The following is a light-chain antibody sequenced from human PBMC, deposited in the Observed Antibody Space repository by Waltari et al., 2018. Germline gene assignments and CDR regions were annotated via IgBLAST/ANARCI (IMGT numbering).Light chain of an antibody. J-gene: IGLJ3*02. Sequence: QSALTQPSSVSGSPGQSITISCTGTSRYVGRYNLGSWYQQHPGKAPKLMIYEVSKRPSGVSNRFSGSKSGNTASLTISGLQAEDEADYYCCSYAGSRVFGGGTKLTVL. CDR3: CSYAGSRV. CDR1: SRYVGRYNL. CDR2: EVS. V-gene: IGLV2-23*02.